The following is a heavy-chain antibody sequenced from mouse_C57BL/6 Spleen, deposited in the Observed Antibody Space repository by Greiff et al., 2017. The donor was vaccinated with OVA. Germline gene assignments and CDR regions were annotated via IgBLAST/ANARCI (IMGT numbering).Heavy chain of an antibody. CDR1: GYTFTSYW. CDR2: IDPSDSYT. V-gene: IGHV1-59*01. D-gene: IGHD1-1*01. CDR3: ARHYGSPPWYFDV. J-gene: IGHJ1*03. Sequence: QVQLKQPGAELVRPGTSVKLSCKASGYTFTSYWMHWVKQRPGQGLEWIGVIDPSDSYTNYNQKFKGKATLTVDTSSSTAYMQLSSLTSEDSAVYYCARHYGSPPWYFDVWGTGTTVTVSS.